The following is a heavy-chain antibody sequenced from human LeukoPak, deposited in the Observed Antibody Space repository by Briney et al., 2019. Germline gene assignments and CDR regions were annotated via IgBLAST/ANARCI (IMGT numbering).Heavy chain of an antibody. CDR2: IYSGGST. CDR3: ARDRPTWDYYDSSGSDY. Sequence: PGGSLRLSCAASGFTFSSYAMSWVRQAPGKGLEWVSVIYSGGSTYYADSVKGRFTISRDNSKNTLYLQMNSLRAEDTAVYYCARDRPTWDYYDSSGSDYWGQGTLVTVSS. D-gene: IGHD3-22*01. J-gene: IGHJ4*02. CDR1: GFTFSSYA. V-gene: IGHV3-66*01.